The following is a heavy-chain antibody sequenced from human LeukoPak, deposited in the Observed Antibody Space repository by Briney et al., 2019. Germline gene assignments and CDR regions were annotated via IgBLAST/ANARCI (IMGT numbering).Heavy chain of an antibody. Sequence: GESLKISCQASGYTFTSYWIAWVRQMPGKGLEWMGTIYPGDSDTRYSPSFQGRVTMSADKSINSAYLQWSSLKASDTAMYYCARRQGCSSSSCPPDSWGQGTLVTVSS. CDR2: IYPGDSDT. J-gene: IGHJ4*02. D-gene: IGHD2-15*01. V-gene: IGHV5-51*01. CDR3: ARRQGCSSSSCPPDS. CDR1: GYTFTSYW.